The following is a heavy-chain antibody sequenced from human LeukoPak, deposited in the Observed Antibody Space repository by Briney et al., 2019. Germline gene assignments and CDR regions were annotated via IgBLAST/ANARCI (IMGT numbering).Heavy chain of an antibody. CDR2: IHTSGIT. J-gene: IGHJ4*02. V-gene: IGHV4-4*07. CDR3: AREDYSSRGLDY. D-gene: IGHD6-13*01. CDR1: GVSISTNY. Sequence: SETLSLTCNVSGVSISTNYWSWIRQPPGKGLEWIGRIHTSGITNYNPSLKSRVTMSLDTSKNQFSLNLSSVTAADTVVYYCAREDYSSRGLDYWGQGTLVTFSS.